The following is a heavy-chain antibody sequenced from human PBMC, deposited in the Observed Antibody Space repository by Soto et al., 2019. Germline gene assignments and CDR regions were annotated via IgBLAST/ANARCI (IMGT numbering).Heavy chain of an antibody. CDR1: GGSITSSSYY. Sequence: SETLSLTCTVSGGSITSSSYYWGWIRQPPGKGLEWIGYIYYSGSTNYNPSLKSRVTISVDTSKTQFSLKLSSVTAADTALYYCARVSMAAAGSSYYYYYGMDVWGQGTTVTVSS. D-gene: IGHD6-13*01. V-gene: IGHV4-61*05. CDR3: ARVSMAAAGSSYYYYYGMDV. CDR2: IYYSGST. J-gene: IGHJ6*02.